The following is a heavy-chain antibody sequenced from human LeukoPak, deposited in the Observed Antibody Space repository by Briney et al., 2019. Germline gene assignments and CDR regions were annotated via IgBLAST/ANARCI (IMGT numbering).Heavy chain of an antibody. CDR3: AKDTPDSSAYYLEN. J-gene: IGHJ4*02. CDR2: IRYDGSNK. Sequence: GGSLRLSCAASGFPFGNYWMHWVRQAPGKGLEWVALIRYDGSNKHYADSVKGRFTISRDNSKNTLYLQMNSLRAEDTAVYYCAKDTPDSSAYYLENWGQGTLVTVSS. CDR1: GFPFGNYW. V-gene: IGHV3-30*02. D-gene: IGHD3-22*01.